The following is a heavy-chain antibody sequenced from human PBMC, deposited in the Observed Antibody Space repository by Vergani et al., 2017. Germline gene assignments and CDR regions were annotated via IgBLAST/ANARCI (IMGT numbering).Heavy chain of an antibody. CDR3: AHSEEYFDWLLGFFDY. Sequence: QITLKESGPTLVKPTQTLTLTCTFSGFSLSTSGVGVGWIRQPPGKALEWLALIYWNDDKRYSPSLKSRLTITKDTSKNQVVLTMTNMDPVDTATYYCAHSEEYFDWLLGFFDYWGQGTLVTVSS. CDR2: IYWNDDK. J-gene: IGHJ4*02. V-gene: IGHV2-5*01. D-gene: IGHD3-9*01. CDR1: GFSLSTSGVG.